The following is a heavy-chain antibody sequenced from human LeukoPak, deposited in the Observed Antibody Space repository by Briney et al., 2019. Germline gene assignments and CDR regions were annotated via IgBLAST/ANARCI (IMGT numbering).Heavy chain of an antibody. Sequence: PGGSLRLSCTPSRFTFINSFMNSVRQAPGKGLEWVSSISTNSAFIYYADSVRGRFNNSRDNTKNSLYLQVDSLTADDTAVYFCACLRGTSDYWGQGTLVTVSS. J-gene: IGHJ4*02. V-gene: IGHV3-21*01. CDR1: RFTFINSF. D-gene: IGHD1-7*01. CDR3: ACLRGTSDY. CDR2: ISTNSAFI.